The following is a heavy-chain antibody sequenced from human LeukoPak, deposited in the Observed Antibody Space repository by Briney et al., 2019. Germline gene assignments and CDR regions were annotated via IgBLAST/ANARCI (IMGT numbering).Heavy chain of an antibody. V-gene: IGHV3-23*01. D-gene: IGHD6-19*01. CDR3: AKVIYTTGWSYFDN. Sequence: GGSLRLSCSASGFTFSSYAMSWVRQAPGKGLEWVSTISRSGGTTYYADSVKGRVTISRDNSNNTLYLRMNSLRAEDTAVYYYAKVIYTTGWSYFDNWGQGTLFTVSS. CDR2: ISRSGGTT. J-gene: IGHJ4*02. CDR1: GFTFSSYA.